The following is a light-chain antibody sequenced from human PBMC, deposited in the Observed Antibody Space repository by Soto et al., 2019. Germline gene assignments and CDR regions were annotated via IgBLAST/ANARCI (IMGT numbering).Light chain of an antibody. CDR3: CSYAGSCWV. V-gene: IGLV2-11*01. J-gene: IGLJ1*01. Sequence: QSALTQPRSVSGSPGQSVTISCTGTSSDVGGYNYVSWYQQHPGKAPKLMIYDVSKRPSGVPDRFSGSKSGNTASLTISGLQAEDEADYYYCSYAGSCWVFGTGTKVTVL. CDR1: SSDVGGYNY. CDR2: DVS.